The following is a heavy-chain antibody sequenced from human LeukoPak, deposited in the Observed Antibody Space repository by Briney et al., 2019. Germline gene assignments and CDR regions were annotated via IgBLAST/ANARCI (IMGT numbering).Heavy chain of an antibody. CDR2: IYYSGST. CDR1: GGSISSYY. Sequence: SETLSLTCTVSGGSISSYYWSWIRQPPGKGLEWIGYIYYSGSTNYNPSLKSRVTISVDTSKNKFSLKLSSVTAADTAVYYCARVPGIVVVPAAIVGYYYGMDVWGQGTTVTVSS. CDR3: ARVPGIVVVPAAIVGYYYGMDV. V-gene: IGHV4-59*01. J-gene: IGHJ6*02. D-gene: IGHD2-2*02.